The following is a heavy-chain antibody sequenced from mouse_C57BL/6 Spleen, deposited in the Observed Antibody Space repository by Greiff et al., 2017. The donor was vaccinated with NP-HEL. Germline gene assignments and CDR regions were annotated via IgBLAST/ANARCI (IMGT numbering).Heavy chain of an antibody. CDR1: GYTFTSYW. J-gene: IGHJ1*03. CDR2: IDPSDGST. V-gene: IGHV1-50*01. Sequence: VQLQQPGAELVKPGASVKLSCKASGYTFTSYWMQWVKQRPGQGLEWIGEIDPSDGSTNYNQQFQGTATLTVDTSSSTAYMQLSSLTSEDAAVYYGARGITTRYFDVGGTGTTVTVSS. CDR3: ARGITTRYFDV. D-gene: IGHD2-4*01.